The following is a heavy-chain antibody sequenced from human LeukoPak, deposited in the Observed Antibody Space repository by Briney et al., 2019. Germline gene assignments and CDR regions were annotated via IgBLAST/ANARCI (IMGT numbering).Heavy chain of an antibody. J-gene: IGHJ4*02. V-gene: IGHV4-34*01. CDR1: GGSFSGYY. Sequence: PSETLSLTCAVYGGSFSGYYWSWIRQPPGKGLGWIGEINHSGSTNYNPSLKSRVTISVDTSKNQFSLKLSSVTAADTAVYYCARACGLRCPFGDWGQGTLVTVSS. CDR2: INHSGST. CDR3: ARACGLRCPFGD. D-gene: IGHD4-17*01.